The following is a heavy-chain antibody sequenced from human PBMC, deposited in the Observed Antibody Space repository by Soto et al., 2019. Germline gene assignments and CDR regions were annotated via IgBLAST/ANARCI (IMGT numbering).Heavy chain of an antibody. CDR3: VREHILGARSFDN. V-gene: IGHV3-48*04. Sequence: GGSLRLSCAASGFTFSAYSMNWVRKAPGKGLEWLTYIRSRSKSIYYADSVRGRFTTFRDNAETSLYLKMNSMRAQATPVYYCVREHILGARSFDNWGQGTGATV. D-gene: IGHD3-16*01. CDR2: IRSRSKSI. J-gene: IGHJ4*02. CDR1: GFTFSAYS.